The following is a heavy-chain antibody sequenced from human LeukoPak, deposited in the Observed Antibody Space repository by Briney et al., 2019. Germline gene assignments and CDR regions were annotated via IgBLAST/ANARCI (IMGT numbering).Heavy chain of an antibody. D-gene: IGHD6-13*01. CDR2: IYGDNAA. J-gene: IGHJ4*01. CDR3: VSSTGQQFIPYDY. V-gene: IGHV3-66*02. CDR1: RINVTTNY. Sequence: PGGSLRLSCAASRINVTTNYMTWIRQAPGKGLEWVSLIYGDNAAYYAESVRGRFIISRDNLKNTLFLQMNSLRPEDTALYYCVSSTGQQFIPYDYWGHGTHVTVSS.